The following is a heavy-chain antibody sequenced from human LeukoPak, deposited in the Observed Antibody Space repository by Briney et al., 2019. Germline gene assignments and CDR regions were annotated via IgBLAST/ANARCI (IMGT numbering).Heavy chain of an antibody. V-gene: IGHV3-48*03. CDR2: FSSSGSTI. CDR3: ARPGSTTAFVYFDY. J-gene: IGHJ4*02. Sequence: QPGGSLRLSCAASGFTSSSYEMNWVRQAPGKGLEGVSYFSSSGSTIYYADSVKGRFTISRDNAKNSLYLQMNSLRAEDTAVYYCARPGSTTAFVYFDYWCQGTLVTVSS. D-gene: IGHD4-17*01. CDR1: GFTSSSYE.